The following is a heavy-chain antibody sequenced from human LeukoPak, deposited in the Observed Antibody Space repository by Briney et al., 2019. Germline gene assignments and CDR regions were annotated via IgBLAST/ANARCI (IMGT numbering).Heavy chain of an antibody. V-gene: IGHV3-23*01. CDR3: AKRYILTGYDF. CDR2: ISGSGGST. CDR1: GFPFSSYA. Sequence: GGPLSLSRAPSGFPFSSYAMSWVRQAPRKGLGWVSSISGSGGSTYYPASVKGRFTISRDNSKNTLYLQMNSLRAEDTAVYYCAKRYILTGYDFWGQGTLVTVSS. J-gene: IGHJ4*02. D-gene: IGHD3-9*01.